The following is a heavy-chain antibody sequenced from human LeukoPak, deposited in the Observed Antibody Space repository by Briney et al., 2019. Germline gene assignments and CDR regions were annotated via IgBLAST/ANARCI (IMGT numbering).Heavy chain of an antibody. J-gene: IGHJ6*02. V-gene: IGHV3-53*04. CDR1: GLSVSSNY. CDR2: IYGVGST. Sequence: PGESLRLSCAASGLSVSSNYMNWVRQAPGKGLEWVSVIYGVGSTYYADSVKGRFTISRHNSKNTLYLQMNSLRVEDTAVYYCASYGLGSPLYGMDVWGQGTTVTVSS. D-gene: IGHD3-10*01. CDR3: ASYGLGSPLYGMDV.